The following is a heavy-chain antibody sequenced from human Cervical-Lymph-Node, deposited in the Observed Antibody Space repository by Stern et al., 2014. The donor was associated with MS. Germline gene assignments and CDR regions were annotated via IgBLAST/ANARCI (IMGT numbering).Heavy chain of an antibody. V-gene: IGHV3-53*01. CDR2: IYTDDCT. D-gene: IGHD3-3*01. Sequence: EVQLVESGGGLIQPGGSLRLSCAAPGFTVSNNYMSWVRQAPGKGLEVVSLIYTDDCTYYEGSVKGRLTISRDSSKTKLFLQMNSLRAEYTAVYYCARAIFGVNTAAMAPDAFDTWGQGTMVTVSS. CDR1: GFTVSNNY. J-gene: IGHJ3*02. CDR3: ARAIFGVNTAAMAPDAFDT.